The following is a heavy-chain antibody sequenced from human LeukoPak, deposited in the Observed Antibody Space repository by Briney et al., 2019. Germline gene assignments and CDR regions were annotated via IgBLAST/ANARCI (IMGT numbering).Heavy chain of an antibody. V-gene: IGHV1-2*02. CDR2: INPNSGGT. CDR1: GYTFTGYY. Sequence: ASVKVSCKASGYTFTGYYMHWVRQAPGQGLEWVGWINPNSGGTNYAQKFQGRVTMTRDTSISTAYMELSRLRSDDTAVYYCARDHLRYFDWQTADYYYYGMDVWGQGTTVTVSS. CDR3: ARDHLRYFDWQTADYYYYGMDV. J-gene: IGHJ6*02. D-gene: IGHD3-9*01.